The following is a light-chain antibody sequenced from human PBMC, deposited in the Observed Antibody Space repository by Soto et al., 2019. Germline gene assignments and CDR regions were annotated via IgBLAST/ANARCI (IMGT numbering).Light chain of an antibody. CDR3: QQYGSSPFT. CDR2: GAS. J-gene: IGKJ3*01. V-gene: IGKV3-20*01. Sequence: EIVLTQSPGTLSLSPGERATLSCRASQSVTINYLAWYQQKPGQAPRLLVYGASTRATGIPDRFSGSGSGTDFTLTINRVEPEDFAVYYCQQYGSSPFTFGPGTKVDIK. CDR1: QSVTINY.